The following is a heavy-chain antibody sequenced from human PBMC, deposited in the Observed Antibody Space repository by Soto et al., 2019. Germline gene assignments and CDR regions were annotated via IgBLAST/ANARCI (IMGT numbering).Heavy chain of an antibody. J-gene: IGHJ4*02. Sequence: SETLSLTCTVSGGSISSSSYYWGWIRQPPGKGLEWIGSIYYSGSTYYNPSLKSRVTISVDTSKNQFSLKLSSVTAADTAVYYCAGYQLLSSFSYWGQGTLVTVSS. CDR1: GGSISSSSYY. CDR2: IYYSGST. D-gene: IGHD2-2*01. V-gene: IGHV4-39*01. CDR3: AGYQLLSSFSY.